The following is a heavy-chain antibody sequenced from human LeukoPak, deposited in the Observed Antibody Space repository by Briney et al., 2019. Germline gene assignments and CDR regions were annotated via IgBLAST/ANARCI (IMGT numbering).Heavy chain of an antibody. V-gene: IGHV3-11*01. CDR1: GFTFSDYY. D-gene: IGHD2-15*01. J-gene: IGHJ4*02. CDR3: ARAPVVATWYFDY. CDR2: ISSSGSTI. Sequence: GGSLRLSCAASGFTFSDYYMSWIRQAPGKGLEWVSYISSSGSTIYYADSVKGRFTISRDNAKNSLYLQMNSLRAEDTAVYYCARAPVVATWYFDYWGRGTLVTVSS.